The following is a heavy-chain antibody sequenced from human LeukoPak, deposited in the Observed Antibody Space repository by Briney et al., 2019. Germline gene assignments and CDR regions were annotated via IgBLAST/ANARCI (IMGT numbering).Heavy chain of an antibody. CDR2: INPNSGGT. CDR3: ARDLSYYDFWSGFDY. J-gene: IGHJ4*02. D-gene: IGHD3-3*01. V-gene: IGHV1-2*02. CDR1: GGTFSSYA. Sequence: ASVKVSCKASGGTFSSYAISWVRQAPGQGLEWMGWINPNSGGTNYAQKFQGRVTMTRDTSISTAYMELSRLRSDDTAVYYCARDLSYYDFWSGFDYWGQGTLVTVSS.